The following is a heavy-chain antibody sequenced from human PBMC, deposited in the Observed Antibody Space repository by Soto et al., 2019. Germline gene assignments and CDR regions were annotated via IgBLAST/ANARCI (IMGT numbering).Heavy chain of an antibody. CDR2: RSHSGNT. D-gene: IGHD3-10*01. Sequence: LSLTCGVSGLSVTSNNYWAWIRQSPGKGLEWIGSRSHSGNTYYNPSLNSRVTISVDTSKNQFSLRLTSVTAADTAIYYCTRDLNIMWFFSWGQGTLVTV. CDR1: GLSVTSNNY. J-gene: IGHJ5*01. V-gene: IGHV4-38-2*02. CDR3: TRDLNIMWFFS.